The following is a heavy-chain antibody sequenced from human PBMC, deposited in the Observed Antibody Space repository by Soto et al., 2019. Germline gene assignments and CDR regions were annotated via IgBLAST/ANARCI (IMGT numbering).Heavy chain of an antibody. J-gene: IGHJ6*02. Sequence: QVQLVQSGDEVKNPGASVKVSCKASGYIFVNYGIAWVRQAPGQGLEWMGWISPYTGNTHSATKVQGRLTMTTDTSTSTANMDLGSLTSDDTAVYYCVMVDNYVTPTPQDGWGQETTVTVSS. D-gene: IGHD3-16*01. CDR2: ISPYTGNT. V-gene: IGHV1-18*01. CDR1: GYIFVNYG. CDR3: VMVDNYVTPTPQDG.